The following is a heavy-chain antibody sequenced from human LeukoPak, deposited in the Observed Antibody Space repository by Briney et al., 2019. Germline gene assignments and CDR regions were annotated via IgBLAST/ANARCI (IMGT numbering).Heavy chain of an antibody. V-gene: IGHV1-2*02. CDR2: INPNSGGT. J-gene: IGHJ5*02. CDR1: GYTFTGYY. Sequence: ASVKVSCKASGYTFTGYYMHWVRQAPGQGLEWMGWINPNSGGTNYAQKFQGRVTMTRDTSISTAYMELSRLRSDDTAVYYCAKGRGIVVVPAAIPFDPWGQGTLVTVSS. CDR3: AKGRGIVVVPAAIPFDP. D-gene: IGHD2-2*01.